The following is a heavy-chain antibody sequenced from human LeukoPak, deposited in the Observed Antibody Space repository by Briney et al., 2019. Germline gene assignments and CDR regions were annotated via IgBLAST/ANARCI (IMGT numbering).Heavy chain of an antibody. D-gene: IGHD6-13*01. Sequence: ASVKVSCKASGYTFTSYDINWVRQATGQGLEWMGWINPNSGGTNYAQKFQGRVTMTRDTSISTAYMELSRLRSDDTAVYYCAREGTKSSSSWSHLYYYMDVWGKGTTVTVSS. CDR3: AREGTKSSSSWSHLYYYMDV. J-gene: IGHJ6*03. V-gene: IGHV1-2*02. CDR2: INPNSGGT. CDR1: GYTFTSYD.